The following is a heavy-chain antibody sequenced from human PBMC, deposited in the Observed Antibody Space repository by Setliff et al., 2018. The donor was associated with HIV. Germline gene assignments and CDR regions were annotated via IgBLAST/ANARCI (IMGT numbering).Heavy chain of an antibody. V-gene: IGHV3-53*01. J-gene: IGHJ3*02. CDR1: GFTVSSNY. CDR3: ARDRSSGYYYPDAFDI. D-gene: IGHD3-22*01. Sequence: GGSLRLSCAASGFTVSSNYMSWVRQAPGKGLEWVSVIYSGSYTYYADSVMGRFTISRDNSKNTLYLQMNSLRAEDTAVYYCARDRSSGYYYPDAFDIWGQGTMVTVSS. CDR2: IYSGSYT.